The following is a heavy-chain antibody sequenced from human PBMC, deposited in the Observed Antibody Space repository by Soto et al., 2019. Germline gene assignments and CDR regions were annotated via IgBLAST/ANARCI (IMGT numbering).Heavy chain of an antibody. Sequence: QVQLQESGPGLVKPSQTLSLTCTVSGGSISSGDYYWSWIRQPPGQGLEWIGYIYYSGSTYYNPFLNRGVTKSVDTSKNQSPLNLSAGPAAETAGYYCARDRTLVPAADGAYYCDGMDVWGQGTTVTVSS. V-gene: IGHV4-30-4*01. CDR2: IYYSGST. D-gene: IGHD2-2*01. CDR3: ARDRTLVPAADGAYYCDGMDV. J-gene: IGHJ6*02. CDR1: GGSISSGDYY.